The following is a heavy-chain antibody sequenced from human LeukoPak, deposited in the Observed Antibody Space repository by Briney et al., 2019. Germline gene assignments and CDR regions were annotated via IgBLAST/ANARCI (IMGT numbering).Heavy chain of an antibody. D-gene: IGHD2-2*01. J-gene: IGHJ5*02. Sequence: ASVKVSCKASGYTFTSYYMHWVRQAPGQGLEWMGIINPSGGSTSYAQKFRGRVTMTRDTSTSTVYMELSSLRSEDTAVYYCAREMVVGSSTSPTIDNWFDPWGQGTLVTVSS. CDR3: AREMVVGSSTSPTIDNWFDP. V-gene: IGHV1-46*01. CDR2: INPSGGST. CDR1: GYTFTSYY.